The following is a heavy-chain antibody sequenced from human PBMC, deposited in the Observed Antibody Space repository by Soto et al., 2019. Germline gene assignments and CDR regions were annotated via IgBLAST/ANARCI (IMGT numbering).Heavy chain of an antibody. D-gene: IGHD3-3*01. CDR3: ARAELRFLEWSPYYYYMDV. CDR1: GGTFSSYA. J-gene: IGHJ6*03. CDR2: IIPIFGTA. Sequence: ASVKVSCKASGGTFSSYAISWVRQAPGQGLEWMGGIIPIFGTANYAQKLQGRVTMTTDTSTSTAYMELRSLRSDDTAVYYCARAELRFLEWSPYYYYMDVWGKGTTVTVSS. V-gene: IGHV1-69*05.